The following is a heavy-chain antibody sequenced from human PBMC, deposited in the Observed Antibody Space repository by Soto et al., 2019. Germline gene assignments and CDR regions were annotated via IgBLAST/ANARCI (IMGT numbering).Heavy chain of an antibody. CDR1: GFTFSSLA. CDR3: AKAEQWLVTQY. CDR2: ISYDGSNT. V-gene: IGHV3-30*18. D-gene: IGHD6-19*01. Sequence: QVHLVESGGGVVQPGRSLRLSCAASGFTFSSLAMHWVRQAPGKGLQWVAFISYDGSNTYYADSVKGRFTISRDNSKNTLYLQMNSLRIEDTAVYYCAKAEQWLVTQYWGKGTLVTVSS. J-gene: IGHJ4*02.